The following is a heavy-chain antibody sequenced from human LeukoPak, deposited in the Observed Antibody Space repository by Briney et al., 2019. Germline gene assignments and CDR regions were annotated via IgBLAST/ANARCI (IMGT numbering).Heavy chain of an antibody. J-gene: IGHJ4*02. CDR3: AKDRGYFEVFEY. CDR1: GFTFTNYV. CDR2: IGGSGKNI. Sequence: GGSLRLSCAASGFTFTNYVMGWVRQAPGKGLDWVAGIGGSGKNIYYADSVKGRFTIFRDNSKNTLYLQMNSLRAEDTAVYYCAKDRGYFEVFEYWGQGTLVTVSS. V-gene: IGHV3-23*01. D-gene: IGHD3-9*01.